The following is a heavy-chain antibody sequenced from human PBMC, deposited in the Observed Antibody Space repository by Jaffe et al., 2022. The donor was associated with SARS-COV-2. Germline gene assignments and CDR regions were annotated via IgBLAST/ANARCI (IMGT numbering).Heavy chain of an antibody. V-gene: IGHV6-1*01. CDR3: AREGLGIAVAGPHLDYYYYYGMDV. Sequence: QVQLQQSGPGLVKPSQTLSLTCAISGDSVSSNSAAWNWIRQSPSRGLEWLGRTYYRSKWYNDYAVSVKSRITINPDTSKNQFSLQLNSVTPEDTAVYYCAREGLGIAVAGPHLDYYYYYGMDVWGQGTTVTVSS. CDR2: TYYRSKWYN. CDR1: GDSVSSNSAA. J-gene: IGHJ6*02. D-gene: IGHD6-19*01.